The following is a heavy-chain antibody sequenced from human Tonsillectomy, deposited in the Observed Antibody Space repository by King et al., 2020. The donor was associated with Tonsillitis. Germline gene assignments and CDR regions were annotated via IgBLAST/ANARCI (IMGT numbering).Heavy chain of an antibody. CDR1: GFTFSRYG. J-gene: IGHJ4*01. Sequence: VQLVESGGGVVQPGRSLRLSCAASGFTFSRYGMHWVRQAPGKGLEWVAVISYDGSNKDYVDAVKGRFNISRDNSKNTVYLQVNSLRAEDTAVYYCARDPEIYYFVYWAHGTLVTVSS. CDR3: ARDPEIYYFVY. V-gene: IGHV3-33*05. CDR2: ISYDGSNK. D-gene: IGHD1-14*01.